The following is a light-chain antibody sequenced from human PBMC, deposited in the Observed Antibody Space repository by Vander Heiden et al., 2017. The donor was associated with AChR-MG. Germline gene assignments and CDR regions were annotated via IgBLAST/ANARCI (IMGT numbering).Light chain of an antibody. Sequence: DIQMTQSPSSLSASVGDRVTITCRASQNIANFLNWYLQKPGKAPKFLIYAATHLQSGVPSRFSGSGSGTDFTLTISRRQPEDFATYYCQQRDNTPFTFGGGTKVEIK. CDR2: AAT. J-gene: IGKJ4*01. CDR3: QQRDNTPFT. V-gene: IGKV1-39*01. CDR1: QNIANF.